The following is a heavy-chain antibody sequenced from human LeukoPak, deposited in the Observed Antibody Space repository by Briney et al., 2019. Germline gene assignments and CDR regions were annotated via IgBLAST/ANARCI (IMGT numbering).Heavy chain of an antibody. J-gene: IGHJ4*02. CDR3: ARTRVGAGFSDY. V-gene: IGHV1-69*05. D-gene: IGHD1-26*01. CDR2: IISNYGTV. Sequence: EASVTVSCLASRGTLNNYVISWVRPAAGQEVDGMGGIISNYGTVKYPEKMQGSVTNTTDESTSTAYMDVGSVRSDYATVYYCARTRVGAGFSDYWGQGTLVTVSS. CDR1: RGTLNNYV.